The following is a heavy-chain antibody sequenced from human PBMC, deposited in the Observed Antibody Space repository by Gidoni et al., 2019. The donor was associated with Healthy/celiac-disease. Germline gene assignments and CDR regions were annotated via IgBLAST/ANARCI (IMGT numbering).Heavy chain of an antibody. V-gene: IGHV4-39*01. CDR2: IYYSGST. D-gene: IGHD1-26*01. J-gene: IGHJ3*02. Sequence: QLQLQESGPGLVKPSETLSLTCTVSGGSISSSSYYWGWIRQPPGKELEWIGSIYYSGSTYYNPSLKSRVTISVDTSKNQFSLKLSSVTAADTAVYYCARLGGATDAFDIWGQGTMVTVSS. CDR1: GGSISSSSYY. CDR3: ARLGGATDAFDI.